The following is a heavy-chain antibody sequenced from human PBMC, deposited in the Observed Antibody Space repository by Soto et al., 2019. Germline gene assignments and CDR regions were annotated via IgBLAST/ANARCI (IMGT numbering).Heavy chain of an antibody. CDR2: ISSSGSTI. CDR1: GFTFSDYY. D-gene: IGHD6-19*01. CDR3: ARDSSSLSQWLGNWFDP. V-gene: IGHV3-11*01. Sequence: GGSLRLSCAASGFTFSDYYISWRRQAPGKGLEWVSYISSSGSTIYYADSVKGRFTISRDNAKNSLYLQMNSLRAEDTAVYYCARDSSSLSQWLGNWFDPWGQGTLVTVSS. J-gene: IGHJ5*02.